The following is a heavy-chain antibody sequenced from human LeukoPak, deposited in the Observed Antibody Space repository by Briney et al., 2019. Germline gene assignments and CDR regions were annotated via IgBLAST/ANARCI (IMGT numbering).Heavy chain of an antibody. J-gene: IGHJ4*02. CDR2: IYYSGST. D-gene: IGHD3-22*01. V-gene: IGHV4-61*01. Sequence: SETLSLTCTVSGGSVSSGSYYWSWIRQPPGKALEWIGYIYYSGSTNYNPSLKSRVTISVDTSKSQFSLKLSSVTAADTAVYYCARAAGDISSYFLDYWGQGTLVTVSS. CDR3: ARAAGDISSYFLDY. CDR1: GGSVSSGSYY.